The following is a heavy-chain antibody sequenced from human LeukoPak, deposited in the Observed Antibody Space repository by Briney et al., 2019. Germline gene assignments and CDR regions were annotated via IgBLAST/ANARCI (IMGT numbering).Heavy chain of an antibody. Sequence: SETLSLTCAVYGGSFSGYYWSWIRQPPRKGLEWIGEINHSGSTNYNPSLKSRVTISVDTSKNQFSLKLSSVTAADTAVYYCASTSDTAMGGFDYWGQGTLVTVSS. D-gene: IGHD5-18*01. V-gene: IGHV4-34*01. CDR1: GGSFSGYY. CDR2: INHSGST. CDR3: ASTSDTAMGGFDY. J-gene: IGHJ4*02.